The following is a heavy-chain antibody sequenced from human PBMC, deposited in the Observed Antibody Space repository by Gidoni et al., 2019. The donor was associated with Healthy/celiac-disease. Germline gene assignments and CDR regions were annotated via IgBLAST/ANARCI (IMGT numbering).Heavy chain of an antibody. CDR3: AREPYCSGGSCITQGEGGDY. V-gene: IGHV1-18*01. CDR1: CYTFTSYG. D-gene: IGHD2-15*01. Sequence: QVQLVQSGAEVKKPGASVKVSCKASCYTFTSYGISWVRQAPGQGLEWMGWSSAYNGNTNYAQKLQGRVTMTTDTSTGTAYMELRSLRSDDTAVYYCAREPYCSGGSCITQGEGGDYWGQGTLVTVSS. CDR2: SSAYNGNT. J-gene: IGHJ4*02.